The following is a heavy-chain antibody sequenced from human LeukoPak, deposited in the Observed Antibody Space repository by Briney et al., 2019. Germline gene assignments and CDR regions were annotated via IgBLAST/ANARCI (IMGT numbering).Heavy chain of an antibody. CDR3: ARQYYDILTGPNWFDT. V-gene: IGHV5-51*01. J-gene: IGHJ5*02. Sequence: ESPKISCKGSGYSFTSYWIGWVPQMPGKGLEWMGIIHRGDSDTRYSPSYAGQVSVPADKSISTAYLQWSSLKASDTAMYYCARQYYDILTGPNWFDTWGQGTLVTVSS. CDR1: GYSFTSYW. D-gene: IGHD3-9*01. CDR2: IHRGDSDT.